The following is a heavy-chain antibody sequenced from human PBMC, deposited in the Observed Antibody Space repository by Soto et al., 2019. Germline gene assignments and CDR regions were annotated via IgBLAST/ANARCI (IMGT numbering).Heavy chain of an antibody. CDR1: GATITDHY. CDR3: GRCEGFCSLASCTMNALDL. J-gene: IGHJ3*01. D-gene: IGHD2-15*01. V-gene: IGHV4-4*08. Sequence: PSETLSLTCNVSGATITDHYWTWIRQPPGKGLEWLGYNYSSGITKYHPALKSRVTIFVDTSKNQFSLTLASVTGADTAVYYCGRCEGFCSLASCTMNALDLWGQGTMVTVSS. CDR2: NYSSGIT.